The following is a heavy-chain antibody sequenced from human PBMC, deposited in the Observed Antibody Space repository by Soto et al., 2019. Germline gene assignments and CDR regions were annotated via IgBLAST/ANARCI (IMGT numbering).Heavy chain of an antibody. Sequence: AVVLMRVSCAASRDTFRSYAMSWVLQAPGKGLEWVSYISSTSSTIYYADSVKGRFTISRDNAKNSLYLQMNSLRAEDTAVYYCAREWEPDAFDIWGQGTMVTVSS. CDR1: RDTFRSYA. CDR2: ISSTSSTI. V-gene: IGHV3-48*01. J-gene: IGHJ3*02. D-gene: IGHD1-26*01. CDR3: AREWEPDAFDI.